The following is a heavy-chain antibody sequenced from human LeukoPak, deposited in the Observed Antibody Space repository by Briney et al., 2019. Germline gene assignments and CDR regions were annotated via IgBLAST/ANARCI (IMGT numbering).Heavy chain of an antibody. CDR1: GFTFSSYS. CDR2: ISSSSSYI. D-gene: IGHD3-22*01. CDR3: AREITMTSGGYFDY. Sequence: PGGSLRLSCAASGFTFSSYSMNWVRQAPGKGLEWVSSISSSSSYIYYADSVKGRFTISRDNAKNSLYLQMNSLRAEDTAVYYCAREITMTSGGYFDYWGQGTLVTVSS. J-gene: IGHJ4*02. V-gene: IGHV3-21*01.